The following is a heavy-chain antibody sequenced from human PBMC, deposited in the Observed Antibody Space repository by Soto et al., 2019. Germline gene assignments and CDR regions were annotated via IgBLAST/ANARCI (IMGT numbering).Heavy chain of an antibody. CDR3: ARDLSSSWYQEHPLLFQFDP. V-gene: IGHV3-11*01. CDR2: ISSSGSTI. Sequence: GGSLRLSCAASGFTFSDYYMSWIRQAPGKGLEWVSYISSSGSTIYYADSVKGRFTISRDNAKNSLYLQMNSLRAEDTAVYYCARDLSSSWYQEHPLLFQFDPWGQGTLVTVSS. J-gene: IGHJ5*02. CDR1: GFTFSDYY. D-gene: IGHD6-13*01.